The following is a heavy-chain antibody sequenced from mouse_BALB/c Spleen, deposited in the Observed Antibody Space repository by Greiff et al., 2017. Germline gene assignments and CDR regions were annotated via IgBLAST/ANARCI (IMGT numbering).Heavy chain of an antibody. D-gene: IGHD4-1*01. J-gene: IGHJ3*01. CDR2: IDPANGNT. CDR1: GFNIKDTY. Sequence: VQLQQSGAELVRPGALVKLSCKASGFNIKDTYMHWVKQRPEQGLEWIGRIDPANGNTKYDPKFQGKATITADTSSNTAYLQLSSLTSEDTAVYYCARDWDGEEFAYWGQGTLVTVSA. CDR3: ARDWDGEEFAY. V-gene: IGHV14-3*02.